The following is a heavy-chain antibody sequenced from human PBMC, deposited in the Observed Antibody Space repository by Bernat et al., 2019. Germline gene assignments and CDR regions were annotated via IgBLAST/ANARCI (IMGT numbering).Heavy chain of an antibody. CDR1: GGSISSYY. CDR3: AGTIAVAADYHYGMDA. D-gene: IGHD6-19*01. CDR2: IYYSGST. Sequence: QVQLQESGPGLVKPSETLSLTCTVSGGSISSYYWSWLRQPPGKGLEWIGYIYYSGSTKYNPSLKSGVTRSVDTSKNQFSLKLSSVTAADTAVYYCAGTIAVAADYHYGMDAWGQGTTVTVTS. V-gene: IGHV4-59*01. J-gene: IGHJ6*02.